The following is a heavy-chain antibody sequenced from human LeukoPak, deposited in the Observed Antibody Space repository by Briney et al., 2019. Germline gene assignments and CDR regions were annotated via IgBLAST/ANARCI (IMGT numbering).Heavy chain of an antibody. CDR3: ARGRSNWNDSCDY. CDR1: GYTFTSYD. CDR2: MNPNSGNT. Sequence: ASVKVSCKXSGYTFTSYDINWVRQATGQGLEWMGWMNPNSGNTGYAQKFQGRVTMTRNTSISTAYMELSSLRSEDTAVYYCARGRSNWNDSCDYWGQGTLVTVSS. J-gene: IGHJ4*02. D-gene: IGHD1-20*01. V-gene: IGHV1-8*01.